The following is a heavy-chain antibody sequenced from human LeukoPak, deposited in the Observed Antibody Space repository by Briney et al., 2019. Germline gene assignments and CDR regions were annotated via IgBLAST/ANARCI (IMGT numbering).Heavy chain of an antibody. J-gene: IGHJ6*03. D-gene: IGHD3-10*01. Sequence: QPGGSLRLSCAASGFTFDDYAMHWVRQAPGKGLEWVSLISGDGGSTYYAASVKGRFTISRDITKNSLYLQMNSLSTEDTALYYCANDLNRPLWCGESYMNVWGKGTTVTVSS. CDR2: ISGDGGST. CDR1: GFTFDDYA. CDR3: ANDLNRPLWCGESYMNV. V-gene: IGHV3-43*02.